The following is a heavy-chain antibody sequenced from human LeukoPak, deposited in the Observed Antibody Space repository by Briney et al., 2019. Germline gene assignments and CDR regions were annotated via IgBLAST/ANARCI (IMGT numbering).Heavy chain of an antibody. Sequence: SETLSLTCTVSGGSNSSYYWSWIRQPPGKGLGWIGYIYYGENTNYNPSLKSRVTMSVDTSMNQFSLKLSSVTAADTAVYYCARVGGSNYYYYGMDVWGQGTTVTVSS. CDR3: ARVGGSNYYYYGMDV. CDR2: IYYGENT. V-gene: IGHV4-59*01. J-gene: IGHJ6*02. D-gene: IGHD2-15*01. CDR1: GGSNSSYY.